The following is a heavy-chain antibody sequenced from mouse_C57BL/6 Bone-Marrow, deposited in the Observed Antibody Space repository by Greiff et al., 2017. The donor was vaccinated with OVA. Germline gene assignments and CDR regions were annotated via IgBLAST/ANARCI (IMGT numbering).Heavy chain of an antibody. J-gene: IGHJ2*01. Sequence: DVMLVESGGGLVKPGGSLKLSCAASGFTFSDYGMHWVRPAPEKGLAWVAYISSGSSTIYYADTVKGRFTISRDNAKNTLFLQMTSLRSEDTAMYYCARPDYYGSSAFDYWGKGTTLTVSS. CDR3: ARPDYYGSSAFDY. V-gene: IGHV5-17*01. CDR2: ISSGSSTI. D-gene: IGHD1-1*01. CDR1: GFTFSDYG.